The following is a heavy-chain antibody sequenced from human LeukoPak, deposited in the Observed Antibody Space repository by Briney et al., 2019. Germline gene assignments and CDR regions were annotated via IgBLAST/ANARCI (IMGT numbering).Heavy chain of an antibody. Sequence: SETLSLTCTVSGGSISSYYWSWIRQPAGKGLEWIGRIYTSGSTNYNPSLKSRLTMSVDTPKNQFSLNLTPVTAADTAVYYCTRGDKPGQGFDYWGQGTLVTVSS. CDR1: GGSISSYY. V-gene: IGHV4-4*07. CDR2: IYTSGST. D-gene: IGHD2-15*01. J-gene: IGHJ4*02. CDR3: TRGDKPGQGFDY.